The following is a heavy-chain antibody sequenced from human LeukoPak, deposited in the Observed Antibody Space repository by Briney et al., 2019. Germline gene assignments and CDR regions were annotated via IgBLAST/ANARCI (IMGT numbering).Heavy chain of an antibody. Sequence: SETLSLTCTVSGGSISSYYWSWIRQPPGKGLEWIGYIYYSGSTNYNPSLKSRVTISVDTSKNQFSLKLSSVTAADTAVYYCARGAYGGYSDYWGRGTLVTVSS. D-gene: IGHD2-21*01. J-gene: IGHJ4*02. V-gene: IGHV4-59*01. CDR2: IYYSGST. CDR1: GGSISSYY. CDR3: ARGAYGGYSDY.